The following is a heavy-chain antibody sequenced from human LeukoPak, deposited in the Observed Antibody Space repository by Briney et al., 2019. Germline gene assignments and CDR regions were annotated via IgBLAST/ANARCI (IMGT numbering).Heavy chain of an antibody. CDR1: GFTFSSYW. CDR3: AREGFIAAAGPSHFDY. V-gene: IGHV3-7*01. Sequence: GGSLRLSCAASGFTFSSYWMSWVRQAPGKGLEWVANIKQDGSEKYYVDSVKGRFTISRDNAKNSLYLQMNSLRAEDTAVYYCAREGFIAAAGPSHFDYWGQGTLVTVSS. J-gene: IGHJ4*02. CDR2: IKQDGSEK. D-gene: IGHD6-13*01.